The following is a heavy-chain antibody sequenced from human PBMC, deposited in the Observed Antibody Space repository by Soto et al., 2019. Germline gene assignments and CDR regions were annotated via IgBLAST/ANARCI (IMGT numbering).Heavy chain of an antibody. V-gene: IGHV3-53*01. Sequence: GGSLRLSCVASGFAVSNNYMNWVRQAPGKGLEWVSVVYSGGTTYYADSVRGRFTVSRDDSKNTLFLQMSSLRAEDTAVYYCARAGSPFVSDSSGSWGFDHWGQGSLVTVSS. J-gene: IGHJ4*02. D-gene: IGHD3-22*01. CDR2: VYSGGTT. CDR3: ARAGSPFVSDSSGSWGFDH. CDR1: GFAVSNNY.